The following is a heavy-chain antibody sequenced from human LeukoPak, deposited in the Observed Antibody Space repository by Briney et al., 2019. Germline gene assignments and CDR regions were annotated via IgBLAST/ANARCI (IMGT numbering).Heavy chain of an antibody. D-gene: IGHD2-15*01. J-gene: IGHJ4*02. CDR1: GYTFTSYY. V-gene: IGHV1-2*02. CDR2: INPNSRGT. Sequence: ASVKVSCKASGYTFTSYYMYWVRQAPGHGLEWMGWINPNSRGTNYAQKFQGRVTMSRDTSISTAYMEVSRLRSDDTAVYYCARGESGIKLGYCSGGSCYPPGYWGQGTLVTVSS. CDR3: ARGESGIKLGYCSGGSCYPPGY.